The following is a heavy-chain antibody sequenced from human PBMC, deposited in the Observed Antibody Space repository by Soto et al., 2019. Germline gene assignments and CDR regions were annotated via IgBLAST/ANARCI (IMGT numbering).Heavy chain of an antibody. D-gene: IGHD2-15*01. V-gene: IGHV3-30-3*01. J-gene: IGHJ3*01. CDR2: ISYDGSNK. Sequence: QVQLVESGGGVVQPGRSLRLSCAASGFTFSSYAMHWVRQAPGKGLEWVAVISYDGSNKYYADSVKGRFTISRDNSKNTLYLQMNSLRAEDTAVYYCARAHHCSGGSCYSGADSGLFWGQGTMVTVSS. CDR3: ARAHHCSGGSCYSGADSGLF. CDR1: GFTFSSYA.